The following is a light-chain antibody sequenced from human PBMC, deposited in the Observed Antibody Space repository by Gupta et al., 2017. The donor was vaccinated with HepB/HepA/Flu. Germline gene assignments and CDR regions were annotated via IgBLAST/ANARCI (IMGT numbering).Light chain of an antibody. Sequence: QSVLTQPPSASGTPGQGVTISCSGSSSNIGSNTVNWYQQLPGTPPILLIEMNNQRPSGVPDLCAATNAGTSALTATRGLQSEDDSYYYCAKWDANLQAVFGGGTKLTVL. J-gene: IGLJ2*01. CDR2: MNN. CDR1: SSNIGSNT. V-gene: IGLV1-44*01. CDR3: AKWDANLQAV.